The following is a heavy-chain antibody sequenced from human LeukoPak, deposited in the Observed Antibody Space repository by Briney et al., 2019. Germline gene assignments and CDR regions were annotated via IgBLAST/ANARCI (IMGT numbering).Heavy chain of an antibody. D-gene: IGHD6-6*01. Sequence: SETLSLTCTVSGYSISSGYYWGWIRQPPGKGLEWIGTIYHSGSTYYNPSLKTRVTISVDTSTNHFSLKMRSVTAADTAMYSCARFFPASGGLATRRDSFYYYHYMDVWGKGTTVTVSS. CDR3: ARFFPASGGLATRRDSFYYYHYMDV. V-gene: IGHV4-38-2*02. CDR1: GYSISSGYY. CDR2: IYHSGST. J-gene: IGHJ6*03.